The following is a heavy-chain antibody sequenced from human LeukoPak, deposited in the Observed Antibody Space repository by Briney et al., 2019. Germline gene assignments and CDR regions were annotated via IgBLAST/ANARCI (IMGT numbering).Heavy chain of an antibody. V-gene: IGHV3-7*03. CDR3: ARRSPYYDFWSGPSHSTGGMDV. Sequence: GGSLRLSCAASGFSFSSYWMSWVRQAPGKGLEWVANIKQDGSEKYYVDSVKGRSTISRDNAKNSLYLQMNSLRAEDTAVYYCARRSPYYDFWSGPSHSTGGMDVWGQGTTVTVSS. J-gene: IGHJ6*02. CDR1: GFSFSSYW. CDR2: IKQDGSEK. D-gene: IGHD3-3*01.